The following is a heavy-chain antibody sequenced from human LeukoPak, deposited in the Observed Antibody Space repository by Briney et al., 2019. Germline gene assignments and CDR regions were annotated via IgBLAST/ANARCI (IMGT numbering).Heavy chain of an antibody. J-gene: IGHJ4*02. CDR1: GDSISTYY. CDR2: MYYSGST. V-gene: IGHV4-59*01. Sequence: PPETLSLTCTVSGDSISTYYWSWIRQPPGKGLEWIGYMYYSGSTNYNPSLKSRVTISLDTPKSQFSLRLNSVTAADTAVYYCARGVAGYGPYDYWGQGTLVTVSS. D-gene: IGHD5-12*01. CDR3: ARGVAGYGPYDY.